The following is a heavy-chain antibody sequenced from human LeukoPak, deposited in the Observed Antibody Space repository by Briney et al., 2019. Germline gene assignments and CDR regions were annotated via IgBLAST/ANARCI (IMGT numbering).Heavy chain of an antibody. V-gene: IGHV2-5*02. CDR2: IYWADDK. J-gene: IGHJ4*02. Sequence: SGPTLVNPSQTLTLSCTFSGFSFSTSGVGVGWIRQPPGKVLEWLALIYWADDKRYSPSQNSRIIITKNTSKHQVVLTMTDMDPVATATYYCAHLYGSGPHNYWGQGTLVTVSS. D-gene: IGHD3-10*01. CDR3: AHLYGSGPHNY. CDR1: GFSFSTSGVG.